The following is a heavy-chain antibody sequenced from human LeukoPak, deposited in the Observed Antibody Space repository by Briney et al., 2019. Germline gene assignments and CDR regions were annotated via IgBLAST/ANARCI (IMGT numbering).Heavy chain of an antibody. Sequence: GGSLRLSCAASGFTFSSYGMSWVRQAPGKGLEWVSAIETGGASTYYADSVEGRFSISRDNSMNTLYLQMNSLRAEDTAVYYCAKVNLYCSSTSCYRAAFDIWGQGTMVTVSS. V-gene: IGHV3-23*05. CDR1: GFTFSSYG. CDR2: IETGGAST. CDR3: AKVNLYCSSTSCYRAAFDI. D-gene: IGHD2-2*01. J-gene: IGHJ3*02.